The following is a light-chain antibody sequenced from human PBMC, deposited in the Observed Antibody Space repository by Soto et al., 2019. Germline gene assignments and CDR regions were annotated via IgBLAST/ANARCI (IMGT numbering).Light chain of an antibody. Sequence: EIVLTQSPGTLSLSPGERATLSCRASQSISSSYLAWYQQTPGQAPRLLIYGASNRATGIPDRFSGSGSGTDFTLTISRLEPEDFAVYYCQQYGSSPALTFGGGTKVEIK. V-gene: IGKV3-20*01. J-gene: IGKJ4*01. CDR2: GAS. CDR3: QQYGSSPALT. CDR1: QSISSSY.